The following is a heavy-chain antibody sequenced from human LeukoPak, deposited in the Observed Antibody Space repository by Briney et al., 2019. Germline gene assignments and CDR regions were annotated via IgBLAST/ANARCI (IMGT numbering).Heavy chain of an antibody. Sequence: SSETLSLTCTVSNGSISAYYWSWIRQPPGRGLEWIGYIFYNGNTNYNPSLKSRVTISVDRSKNQFSLKLSSVTAADTAVYYCARGRGYYSYLDYWGQGTLVTVSS. CDR1: NGSISAYY. V-gene: IGHV4-59*12. CDR3: ARGRGYYSYLDY. D-gene: IGHD5-18*01. CDR2: IFYNGNT. J-gene: IGHJ4*02.